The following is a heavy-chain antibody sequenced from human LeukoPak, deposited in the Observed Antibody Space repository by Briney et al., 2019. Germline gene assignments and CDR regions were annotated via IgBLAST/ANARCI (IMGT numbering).Heavy chain of an antibody. D-gene: IGHD3-10*01. CDR2: ISAYNGNT. CDR3: ARYGSGSYYSYYYYYMDV. CDR1: GYTFTGYY. Sequence: GASVKVSCKASGYTFTGYYMHWVRQAPGQGLEWMGWISAYNGNTNYAQKLQGRVTMTTDTSTSTAYMELRSLRSDDTAVYYCARYGSGSYYSYYYYYMDVWGKGTTVTVSS. J-gene: IGHJ6*03. V-gene: IGHV1-18*04.